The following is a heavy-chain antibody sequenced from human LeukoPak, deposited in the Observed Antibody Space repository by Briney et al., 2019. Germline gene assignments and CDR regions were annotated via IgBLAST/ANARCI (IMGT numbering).Heavy chain of an antibody. CDR2: IRYDGSNK. V-gene: IGHV3-30*02. D-gene: IGHD6-19*01. CDR3: AKGVAVAGTYFQH. J-gene: IGHJ1*01. CDR1: GFTFSSYG. Sequence: GGSLRLSCAASGFTFSSYGMHWVRQAPGKGLEWVAFIRYDGSNKYYADSVKGRFTISRDNSKNTLYLQMNSLRAEDTAVYYCAKGVAVAGTYFQHWGQGTLVTVSS.